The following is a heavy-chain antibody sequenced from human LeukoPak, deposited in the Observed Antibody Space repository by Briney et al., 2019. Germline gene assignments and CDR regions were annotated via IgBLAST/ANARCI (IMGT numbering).Heavy chain of an antibody. CDR3: TTDGYFDWLLYSFDY. J-gene: IGHJ4*02. V-gene: IGHV3-15*01. CDR2: IKSKTDGGTT. D-gene: IGHD3-9*01. Sequence: GGSLRLSCAASGFTFSNAWMSWVRQAPGKGLVWVGRIKSKTDGGTTDYAAPVKGRFTISRDDSKNTLYLQMNSLKTEDTAVYYCTTDGYFDWLLYSFDYWGQGTLVTVSS. CDR1: GFTFSNAW.